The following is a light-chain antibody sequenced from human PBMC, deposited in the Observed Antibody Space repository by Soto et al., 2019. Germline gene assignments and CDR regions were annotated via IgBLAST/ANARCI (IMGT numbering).Light chain of an antibody. Sequence: DIQMTQSPSSVSASVGDRVTITCRASQDVSNWLAWYQQKPGKXPXXLISGASSLQSGVPSRFSGSGSGTDFSLTISSLQPEDFATYVCQQANSFPSFGQGTRLEIK. CDR2: GAS. V-gene: IGKV1-12*02. J-gene: IGKJ5*01. CDR3: QQANSFPS. CDR1: QDVSNW.